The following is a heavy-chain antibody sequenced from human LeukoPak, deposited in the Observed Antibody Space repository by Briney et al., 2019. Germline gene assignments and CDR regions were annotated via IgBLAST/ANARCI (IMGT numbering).Heavy chain of an antibody. CDR3: ARDRWGGYDITADAFDI. J-gene: IGHJ3*02. Sequence: ASVKVSCKASGYTFTSYDINWVRQATGQGLEWMGWMNPNSGNTGYAQKFQGRVTMTRNTSISTAYMELSSLRSDDTAVYYCARDRWGGYDITADAFDIWGQGTMVTVSS. V-gene: IGHV1-8*01. CDR2: MNPNSGNT. CDR1: GYTFTSYD. D-gene: IGHD5-12*01.